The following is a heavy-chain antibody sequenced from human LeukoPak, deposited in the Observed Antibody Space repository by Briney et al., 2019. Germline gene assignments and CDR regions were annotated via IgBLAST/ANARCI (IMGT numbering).Heavy chain of an antibody. CDR1: GGSNNRYY. V-gene: IGHV4-4*09. J-gene: IGHJ5*02. CDR3: ARKAPKKGWFDP. CDR2: THPSGNT. Sequence: SETLSLTCTVSGGSNNRYYWSWIRQPPGKGLEWIGYTHPSGNTNYSPSLKSRVTISIDTSRNQFSLKLSSVTAADTAMYYCARKAPKKGWFDPWGQGTLVTVSS.